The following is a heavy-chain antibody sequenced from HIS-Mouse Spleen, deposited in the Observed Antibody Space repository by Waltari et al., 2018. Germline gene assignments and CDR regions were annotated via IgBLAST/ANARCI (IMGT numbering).Heavy chain of an antibody. V-gene: IGHV4-39*07. D-gene: IGHD6-13*01. J-gene: IGHJ2*01. CDR3: AREIPYSSSWYDWYFDL. Sequence: QLQLQESGPGLVKPSETLSRTCTVSGSSISSSSYYLGWIRQPPGKGLEWIGSIYYSGSTYYNPSLKSRVTISVDTSKNQFSLKLSSVTAADTAVYYCAREIPYSSSWYDWYFDLWGRGTLVTVSS. CDR1: GSSISSSSYY. CDR2: IYYSGST.